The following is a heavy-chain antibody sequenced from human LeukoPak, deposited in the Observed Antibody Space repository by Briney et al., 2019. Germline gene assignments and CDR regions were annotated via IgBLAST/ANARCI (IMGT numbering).Heavy chain of an antibody. CDR1: GGSISSGSYY. CDR2: IYHSGSS. V-gene: IGHV4-61*09. D-gene: IGHD6-13*01. Sequence: PSQTLSLTCVSGGSISSGSYYWSWIRQPPGKGLEWIGYIYHSGSSNHNPSLKSRVTISVDTSKKQFSLKLSSVTAADTAVYYCARHGGRAAAGWGDNWFDPWGQGTLVTVSS. J-gene: IGHJ5*02. CDR3: ARHGGRAAAGWGDNWFDP.